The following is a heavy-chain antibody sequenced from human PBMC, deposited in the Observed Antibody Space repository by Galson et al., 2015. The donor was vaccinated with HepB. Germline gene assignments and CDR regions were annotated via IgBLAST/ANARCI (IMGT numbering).Heavy chain of an antibody. CDR1: GFTFSSYW. D-gene: IGHD1-26*01. CDR3: ARHPWEQDYYYYYGMDV. Sequence: SLRLSCAASGFTFSSYWMSWVRQAPGKGLEWVANIKQDGSEKYYVDSVKGRFTISRDNAKNSLYLQMNSLRAEDTAVYYCARHPWEQDYYYYYGMDVWGQGTTVTVSS. CDR2: IKQDGSEK. J-gene: IGHJ6*02. V-gene: IGHV3-7*03.